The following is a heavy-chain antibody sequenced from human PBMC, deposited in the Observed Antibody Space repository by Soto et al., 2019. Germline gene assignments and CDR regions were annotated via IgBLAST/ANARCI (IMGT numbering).Heavy chain of an antibody. J-gene: IGHJ4*02. Sequence: ASVKVSCKTSGYAFTNYGVSWVRQAPGQGLEWMGWISAYNGNTDYAEELQARITMTTDASTSTAYMELSSLRSEDTAVYYCATGETTLSVVPAATSFDYWGQGTLVTVAS. CDR1: GYAFTNYG. CDR3: ATGETTLSVVPAATSFDY. CDR2: ISAYNGNT. D-gene: IGHD2-2*01. V-gene: IGHV1-18*01.